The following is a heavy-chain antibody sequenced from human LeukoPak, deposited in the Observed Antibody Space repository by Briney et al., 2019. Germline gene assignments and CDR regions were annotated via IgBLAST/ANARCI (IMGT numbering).Heavy chain of an antibody. V-gene: IGHV4-39*02. CDR3: AREAYDSSGYYPTVFDY. CDR2: IYYSGST. CDR1: GGSISSSSYY. D-gene: IGHD3-22*01. J-gene: IGHJ4*02. Sequence: SETLSLTCTVSGGSISSSSYYWGWIRQPPGKGLEWIGIIYYSGSTYSNPSLKSRVTISVDTSKNQFSLQLNSVTPEDTAVYYCAREAYDSSGYYPTVFDYWGQGTLVTVSS.